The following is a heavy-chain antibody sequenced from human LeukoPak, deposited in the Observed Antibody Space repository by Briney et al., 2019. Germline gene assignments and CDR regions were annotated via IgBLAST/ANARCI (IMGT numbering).Heavy chain of an antibody. CDR1: GFTFSSYG. V-gene: IGHV3-30*18. CDR3: AKGGHYDSSGYYQPGL. J-gene: IGHJ4*02. D-gene: IGHD3-22*01. CDR2: ISYDGSNK. Sequence: PGGSLRLSCAASGFTFSSYGMHWVRQAPGKGLEWVAVISYDGSNKYYADSVKGRFTISRDNSKNTLYLQMDSLRAEDTAVYYCAKGGHYDSSGYYQPGLWGQGTLVTVSS.